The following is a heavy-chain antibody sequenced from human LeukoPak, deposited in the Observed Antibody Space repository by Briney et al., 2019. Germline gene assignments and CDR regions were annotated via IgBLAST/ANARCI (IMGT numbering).Heavy chain of an antibody. Sequence: SETLSLTCTVSGGSISSYYWSWIRQPAGKGLEWIGRIYTSGSTNYNPSLKSRVTISVDASKNQFSLKLSSVTAADTAVYYCARGWELLANDYWGQGTLVTVSS. J-gene: IGHJ4*02. D-gene: IGHD1-26*01. CDR3: ARGWELLANDY. CDR1: GGSISSYY. CDR2: IYTSGST. V-gene: IGHV4-4*07.